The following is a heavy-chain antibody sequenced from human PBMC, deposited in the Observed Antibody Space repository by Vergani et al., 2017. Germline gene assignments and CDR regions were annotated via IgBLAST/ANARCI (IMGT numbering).Heavy chain of an antibody. D-gene: IGHD4-23*01. V-gene: IGHV4-39*07. CDR3: AREKLVANWFDP. CDR2: INHSGST. CDR1: GGSISSSSYY. J-gene: IGHJ5*02. Sequence: QLQLQESGPGLVKPSETLSLTCTVSGGSISSSSYYWGWIRQPPGKGLEWIGSINHSGSTYYNPSLKSRVTISVDRSKNQFSLKLSSVTAADTAVYYCAREKLVANWFDPWGQGTLVTVSS.